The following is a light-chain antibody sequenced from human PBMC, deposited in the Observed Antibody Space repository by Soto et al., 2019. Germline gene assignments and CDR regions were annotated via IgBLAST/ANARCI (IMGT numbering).Light chain of an antibody. CDR1: SSDVGSYSL. CDR2: EVT. J-gene: IGLJ1*01. Sequence: QSVLTQPASVSGSPGQSITISCTGTSSDVGSYSLVSWYQQHPGTAPKLMISEVTKRPSGVSNRFSGSKSGNTASLTISGLQAEDEADYYCRSYARSHYVFGTGTKVTVL. V-gene: IGLV2-23*02. CDR3: RSYARSHYV.